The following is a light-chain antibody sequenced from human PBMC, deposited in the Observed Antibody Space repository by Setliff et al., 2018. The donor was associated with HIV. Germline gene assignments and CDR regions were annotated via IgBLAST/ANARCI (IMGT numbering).Light chain of an antibody. CDR3: CSYAGSSTYV. CDR2: EVS. Sequence: GTSSDIGGYEYVSWYQQHPGEAPKLMIYEVSKRPSGVSNRFSGSKSGNTASLTISGLQAEDEADYYCCSYAGSSTYVFETGTKVTVL. J-gene: IGLJ1*01. CDR1: SSDIGGYEY. V-gene: IGLV2-23*02.